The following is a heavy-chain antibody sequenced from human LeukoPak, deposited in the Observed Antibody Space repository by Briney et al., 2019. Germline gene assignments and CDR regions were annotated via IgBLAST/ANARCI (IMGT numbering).Heavy chain of an antibody. Sequence: PGGSLRLSCAASGFTFSSYAMNWVRQVPGKGLEWVSGISGSGDTTYYADSVKGRFTISRDNSKNTLHLQMNSPRAEDTAVYYCARGVCSGGSCYPPYWGQGTLVTVSS. CDR3: ARGVCSGGSCYPPY. V-gene: IGHV3-23*01. CDR1: GFTFSSYA. J-gene: IGHJ4*02. D-gene: IGHD2-15*01. CDR2: ISGSGDTT.